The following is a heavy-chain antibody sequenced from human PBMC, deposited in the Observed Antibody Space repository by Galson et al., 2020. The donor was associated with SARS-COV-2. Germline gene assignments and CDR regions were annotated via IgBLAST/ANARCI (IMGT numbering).Heavy chain of an antibody. CDR2: MNSYGSNT. CDR3: AATRFY. J-gene: IGHJ4*02. V-gene: IGHV3-74*01. D-gene: IGHD2-15*01. Sequence: GGSLRLSCAASGFTFSNYCMHWVRQAPGKGLVWVSCMNSYGSNTNYADSVKGRFTISRDNAKNALYLQMNSLSAEDTAVYYCAATRFYWGQGTMVTVSS. CDR1: GFTFSNYC.